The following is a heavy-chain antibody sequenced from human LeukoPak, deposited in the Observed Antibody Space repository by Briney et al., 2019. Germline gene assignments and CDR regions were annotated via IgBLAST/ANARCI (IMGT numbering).Heavy chain of an antibody. J-gene: IGHJ3*02. V-gene: IGHV3-74*01. CDR1: GFTFSSYW. CDR3: AREMAYSSGRAFDI. CDR2: IISDDSST. D-gene: IGHD6-19*01. Sequence: GGSPRLSCAASGFTFSSYWMHWVRQTPGKGLVWVSRIISDDSSTSYADSVKGRFTISRDNAKNTLYLQMNSLRVEDTAVYYCAREMAYSSGRAFDIWGQGIMVTVSS.